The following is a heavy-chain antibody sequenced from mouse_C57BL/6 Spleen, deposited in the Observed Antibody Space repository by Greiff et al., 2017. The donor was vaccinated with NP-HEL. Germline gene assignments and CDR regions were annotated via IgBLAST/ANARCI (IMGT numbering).Heavy chain of an antibody. J-gene: IGHJ3*01. CDR1: GYSFTGYY. Sequence: EVPLHQSGPELVKPGASVKISCKASGYSFTGYYMNWVKQSPEKSLEWIGEINPSTGGTTYNQKFKAKATLTVDKSSSTAYMQLKSLTSEDSAVYYCASGVPFAYWGQGTLVTVSA. CDR2: INPSTGGT. V-gene: IGHV1-42*01. CDR3: ASGVPFAY.